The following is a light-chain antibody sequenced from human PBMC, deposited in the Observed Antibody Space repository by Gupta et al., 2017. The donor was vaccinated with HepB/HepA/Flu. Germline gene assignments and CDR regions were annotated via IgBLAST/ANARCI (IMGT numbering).Light chain of an antibody. Sequence: IQMTQSPSSLSAFEGDIVTISCRASQGISNDLGWYQQKPGKAPKLLIYDASSVESGVPSRFSGSGSGTEFTLTISSLQPEDFATYYCPHHNSSPITFGRGTKVDIK. V-gene: IGKV1-17*01. CDR3: PHHNSSPIT. J-gene: IGKJ4*01. CDR1: QGISND. CDR2: DAS.